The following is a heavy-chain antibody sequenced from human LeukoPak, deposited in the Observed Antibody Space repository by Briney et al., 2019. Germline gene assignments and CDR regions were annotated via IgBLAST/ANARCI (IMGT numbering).Heavy chain of an antibody. CDR3: ARDRSAVSGNGFDI. CDR1: GFTSSTYA. Sequence: GRSLRLSCAASGFTSSTYAMHWVRQAPGKGLEYVGVISYDGNIKYYADSVKGRFTISRDNSKNTLYLQMNSLRTEDTAVYYCARDRSAVSGNGFDIWGQGTMVTVSS. V-gene: IGHV3-30-3*01. D-gene: IGHD4-11*01. J-gene: IGHJ3*02. CDR2: ISYDGNIK.